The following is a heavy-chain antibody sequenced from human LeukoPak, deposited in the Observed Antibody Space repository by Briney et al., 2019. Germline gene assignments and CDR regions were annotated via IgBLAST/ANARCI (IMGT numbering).Heavy chain of an antibody. CDR1: GFTFSSYS. V-gene: IGHV3-48*04. D-gene: IGHD2-8*01. CDR3: ARVYCTNGVCYTPYYYYYMDV. J-gene: IGHJ6*03. CDR2: ISSSSSTI. Sequence: GGSLRLSCAVSGFTFSSYSMNWVRQAPGKGLEWVSYISSSSSTIYYADSVKGRFTISRDNAKNSLYLQMNSLRAEDTAVYYCARVYCTNGVCYTPYYYYYMDVWGKGTTVTVSS.